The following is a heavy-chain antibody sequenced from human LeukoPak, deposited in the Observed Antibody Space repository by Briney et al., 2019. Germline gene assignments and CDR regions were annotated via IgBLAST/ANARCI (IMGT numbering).Heavy chain of an antibody. CDR3: ARDKGGNYPQPFDY. D-gene: IGHD3-3*01. CDR2: IYYSGST. Sequence: SETLSLTCTVSGGSISSYYWSWIRQPPGKGLEWIGYIYYSGSTNYNPSLKSRVTISVDTSKNQFSLKLSSVTAADTAVYYCARDKGGNYPQPFDYWGQGALVTVSS. CDR1: GGSISSYY. V-gene: IGHV4-59*01. J-gene: IGHJ4*02.